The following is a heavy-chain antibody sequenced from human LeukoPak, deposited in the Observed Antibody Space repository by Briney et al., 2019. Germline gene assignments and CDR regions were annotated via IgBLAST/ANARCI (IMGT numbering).Heavy chain of an antibody. V-gene: IGHV3-7*01. CDR1: GFTFSSYW. CDR2: IKQDGSEK. Sequence: GGSLRLSCAASGFTFSSYWMSWVRQTPGKGLEWVANIKQDGSEKYYVDSVKGRFTISRDNAKNSLYLQMNSLRAEDTAVYYCARESYNWNYDYWGQGTLVTVSS. CDR3: ARESYNWNYDY. J-gene: IGHJ4*02. D-gene: IGHD1-7*01.